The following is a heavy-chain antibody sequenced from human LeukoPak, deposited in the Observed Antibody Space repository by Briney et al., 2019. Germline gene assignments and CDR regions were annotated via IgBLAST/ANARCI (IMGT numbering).Heavy chain of an antibody. J-gene: IGHJ3*02. CDR1: GYSFIDYY. CDR3: ARRCGGDCPDAFDI. V-gene: IGHV1-69*02. Sequence: SVKVSCKASGYSFIDYYLHWVRQAPAQGLEWMGRIIPILGIANYAQKFQGRVTITADKSTSTAYMELSSLRSEDTAVYYCARRCGGDCPDAFDIWGQGTMVTVSS. D-gene: IGHD2-21*02. CDR2: IIPILGIA.